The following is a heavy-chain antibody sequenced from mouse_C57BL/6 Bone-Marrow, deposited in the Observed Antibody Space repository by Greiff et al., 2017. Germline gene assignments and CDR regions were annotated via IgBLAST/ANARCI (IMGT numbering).Heavy chain of an antibody. CDR2: ISSGSSTI. D-gene: IGHD3-3*01. CDR1: GFTFSDYG. CDR3: AREGRWYFDV. Sequence: DVQLVESGGGLVKPGGSPKLSCAASGFTFSDYGMHWVRQAPEKGLEWVAYISSGSSTIYYADTVKGRFTIARDNAKNTLFLQMTSLRSEDTAMYYCAREGRWYFDVWGTGTTVTVSS. J-gene: IGHJ1*03. V-gene: IGHV5-17*01.